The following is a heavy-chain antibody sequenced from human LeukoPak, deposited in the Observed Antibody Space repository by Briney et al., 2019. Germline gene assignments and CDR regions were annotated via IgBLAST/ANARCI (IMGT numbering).Heavy chain of an antibody. CDR1: GCSISSYY. CDR3: ARDRDTPSSRAYYMDV. CDR2: IYTSGST. Sequence: PSETLSLTCTVSGCSISSYYWSWIRQPAGKGLEWIGRIYTSGSTNYNPSLKSRVTMSVDTSKNQFSLKLSSVTAADTAVYYCARDRDTPSSRAYYMDVWGKGTTVTVSS. D-gene: IGHD5-18*01. V-gene: IGHV4-4*07. J-gene: IGHJ6*03.